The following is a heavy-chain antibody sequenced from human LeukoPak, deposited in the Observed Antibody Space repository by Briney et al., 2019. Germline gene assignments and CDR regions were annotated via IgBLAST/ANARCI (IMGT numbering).Heavy chain of an antibody. CDR3: ASSNLVGATKTPFDY. Sequence: ASVKVSCKASGYTFTGYYMHWVRQAPGQGLEWMGWINPNSGGTKYAQKFQGRVTMTRDTSISTAYMELSRLRSDDTAVYYCASSNLVGATKTPFDYWGQGTLVTVSS. V-gene: IGHV1-2*02. CDR1: GYTFTGYY. CDR2: INPNSGGT. J-gene: IGHJ4*02. D-gene: IGHD1-26*01.